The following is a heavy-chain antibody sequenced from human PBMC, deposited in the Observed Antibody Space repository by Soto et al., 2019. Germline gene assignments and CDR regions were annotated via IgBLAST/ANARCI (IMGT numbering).Heavy chain of an antibody. CDR2: MNPNSGNT. V-gene: IGHV1-8*01. J-gene: IGHJ4*02. CDR3: ARIRASGGMPFGY. CDR1: GYTFSSYD. Sequence: QVQLVQSGAEVKKPGASVKVSCKASGYTFSSYDINWVRQATGQGLEWMGWMNPNSGNTGYAQKFQGRVTMTRNTSITTAYMELTNLRSEDTAVYYCARIRASGGMPFGYWGQGTLVTVSS. D-gene: IGHD2-2*01.